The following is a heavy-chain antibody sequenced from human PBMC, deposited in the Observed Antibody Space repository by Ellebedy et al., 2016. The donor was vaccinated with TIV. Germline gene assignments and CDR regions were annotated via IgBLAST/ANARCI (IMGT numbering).Heavy chain of an antibody. CDR2: INPSGGST. Sequence: ASVTVSCKASGYTFPPYHMHWVRQPSGQGPAWMGIINPSGGSTSYAQKFQGRVTMTRDTSTSTVYMELSSLRSEDTAVYYCARGVSYGLEYWGQGTLVTVSS. CDR3: ARGVSYGLEY. J-gene: IGHJ4*02. CDR1: GYTFPPYH. V-gene: IGHV1-46*01. D-gene: IGHD5-18*01.